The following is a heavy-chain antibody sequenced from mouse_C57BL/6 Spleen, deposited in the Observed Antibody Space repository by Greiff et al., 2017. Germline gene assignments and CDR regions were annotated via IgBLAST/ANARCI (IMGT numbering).Heavy chain of an antibody. D-gene: IGHD1-3*01. CDR2: IDPETGGT. Sequence: VQLQESGAELVRPGASVTLSCKASGYTFTDYEMHWVKQTPLHGLEWIGAIDPETGGTASNQKFKGKAILTAAQSSSTAYMELRSLTSEDSAVYYCTRSSGAWFAYWGQGTLVTVSA. V-gene: IGHV1-15*01. J-gene: IGHJ3*01. CDR3: TRSSGAWFAY. CDR1: GYTFTDYE.